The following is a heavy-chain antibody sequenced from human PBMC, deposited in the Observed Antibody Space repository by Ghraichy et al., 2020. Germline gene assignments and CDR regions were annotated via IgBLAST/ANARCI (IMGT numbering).Heavy chain of an antibody. D-gene: IGHD6-13*01. CDR3: ARPNSRSWKLKNWYFDL. Sequence: TLSLTCTVSGGSVSSSSYYWGWIRQPPGKGLEWIGSIYYSGSTYYNPSLKSRVTMSVDTSKNQFSLKLSSVTAADTAMYYCARPNSRSWKLKNWYFDLWGRGTLVTVSS. V-gene: IGHV4-39*01. CDR1: GGSVSSSSYY. J-gene: IGHJ2*01. CDR2: IYYSGST.